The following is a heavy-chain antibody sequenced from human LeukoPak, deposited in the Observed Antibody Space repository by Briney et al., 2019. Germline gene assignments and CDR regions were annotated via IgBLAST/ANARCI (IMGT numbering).Heavy chain of an antibody. CDR1: GFTFSSFG. J-gene: IGHJ3*01. CDR2: ISSVGHTN. D-gene: IGHD3-10*01. Sequence: QPGGSLRLSCTASGFTFSSFGMHWVRQAPGKGLEWVTAISSVGHTNKSADSVKGRFTISRDNSKNTLYLQMDSLREDDTAVYYCAKEVGWFNAFDVWGQGTMVTVSS. V-gene: IGHV3-30*18. CDR3: AKEVGWFNAFDV.